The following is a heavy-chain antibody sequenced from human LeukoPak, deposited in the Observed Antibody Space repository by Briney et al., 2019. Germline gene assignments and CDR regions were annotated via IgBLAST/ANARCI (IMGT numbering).Heavy chain of an antibody. CDR1: GGSISSYY. CDR2: IYTSGST. D-gene: IGHD3-10*01. Sequence: SETLSLTCTVSGGSISSYYWSWIRQPAGKGLEWIGRIYTSGSTNYNPSLKSRVTMSVDTSKNQFSLKLSSVTAADTAVYYCARAHELWFGELNWFDPWGQGTLVTVSS. V-gene: IGHV4-4*07. J-gene: IGHJ5*02. CDR3: ARAHELWFGELNWFDP.